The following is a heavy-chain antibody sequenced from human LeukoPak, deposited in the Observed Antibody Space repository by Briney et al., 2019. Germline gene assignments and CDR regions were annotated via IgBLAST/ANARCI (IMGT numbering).Heavy chain of an antibody. CDR2: IIPIFGTA. D-gene: IGHD3-3*01. Sequence: SVKVSCKASGGTFSSYAISWARQAPGQGLEWMGGIIPIFGTANYAQKFQGRVTITTDESTSTAYMELSSLRSEDTAVYYCAREGRITIFGVVKKAYYYMDVWDKGTTVTVSS. CDR1: GGTFSSYA. J-gene: IGHJ6*03. CDR3: AREGRITIFGVVKKAYYYMDV. V-gene: IGHV1-69*05.